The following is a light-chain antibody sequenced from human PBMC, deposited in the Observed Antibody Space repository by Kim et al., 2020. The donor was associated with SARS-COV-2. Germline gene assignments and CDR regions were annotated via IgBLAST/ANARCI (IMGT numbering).Light chain of an antibody. J-gene: IGKJ4*01. V-gene: IGKV3-15*01. CDR2: GAS. CDR1: QSVSSN. CDR3: QQYNNWLT. Sequence: AVSPGERAPLSGRASQSVSSNLAWYQQKPGQAPRLLIYGASTRATGIPARFSGSGSGTEFTLTISSLQSEDFAVYYCQQYNNWLTFGGGTKVDIK.